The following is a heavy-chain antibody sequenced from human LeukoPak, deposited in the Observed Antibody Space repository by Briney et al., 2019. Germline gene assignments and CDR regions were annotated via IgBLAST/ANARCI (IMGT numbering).Heavy chain of an antibody. V-gene: IGHV3-30*03. Sequence: GGSLRLSCAASGFTFSIYGMDWVRQAPGKGLEWVAVISYDGSHKYYADSVKGRFTISRDNAKNSLYLQMNSLRAEDMALYYCAIGRGYSNPIFRWGQGTLVTVSS. CDR2: ISYDGSHK. CDR1: GFTFSIYG. J-gene: IGHJ4*02. CDR3: AIGRGYSNPIFR. D-gene: IGHD4-11*01.